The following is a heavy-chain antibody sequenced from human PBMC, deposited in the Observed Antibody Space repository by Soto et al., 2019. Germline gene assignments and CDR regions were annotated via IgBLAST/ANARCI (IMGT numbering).Heavy chain of an antibody. CDR2: ISWSNGNT. CDR3: AKDKCGANCFSDY. J-gene: IGHJ4*02. Sequence: EVQLVESGGGLVQPGRSLRLSCAASGFTFDDYAMHWVRQAPGKGLEWDSHISWSNGNTAYADSVKGRFTITRDNAKNSLYLQMNSLRPDDTAIYYCAKDKCGANCFSDYWGQGILVTVSS. D-gene: IGHD2-21*01. CDR1: GFTFDDYA. V-gene: IGHV3-9*01.